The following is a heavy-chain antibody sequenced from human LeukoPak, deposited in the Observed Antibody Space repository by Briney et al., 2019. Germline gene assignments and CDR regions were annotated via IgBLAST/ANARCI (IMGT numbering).Heavy chain of an antibody. D-gene: IGHD6-13*01. CDR2: ISGYNGNT. J-gene: IGHJ4*02. V-gene: IGHV1-18*01. CDR1: GYNFNSYG. CDR3: ARAIAAAVNDY. Sequence: ASVKVSCKASGYNFNSYGISWVRQAPGQGLEWMGWISGYNGNTNYAQKLQGRVTMTTDTSTSTAYMELRSLRSDDTAVYYCARAIAAAVNDYWGRGTLVTVSS.